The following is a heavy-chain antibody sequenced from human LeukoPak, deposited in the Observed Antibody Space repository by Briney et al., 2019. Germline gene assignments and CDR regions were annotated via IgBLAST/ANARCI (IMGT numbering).Heavy chain of an antibody. Sequence: ASVKVSCKASGYTFTDFYIHWVRQVPGQGLEWMGWINPNSGGTNYAQKFQGRVTMTRDTSISTAYMDLSSLRSYDTAVYYCARGPVRGVIIYPLDYWGQGTLVTVSS. D-gene: IGHD3-10*01. CDR2: INPNSGGT. V-gene: IGHV1-2*02. J-gene: IGHJ4*02. CDR1: GYTFTDFY. CDR3: ARGPVRGVIIYPLDY.